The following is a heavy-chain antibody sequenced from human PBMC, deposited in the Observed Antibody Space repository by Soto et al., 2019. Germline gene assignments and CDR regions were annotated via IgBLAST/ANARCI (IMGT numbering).Heavy chain of an antibody. CDR1: GFTFSSYA. CDR2: ISYDGSNK. Sequence: GVSLRLSCAASGFTFSSYAMHWVRQAPGKGLEWVAVISYDGSNKYYADSVKGRFTISRDNSKNTLYLQMNSLRAEDTAVYYCARETYYYDSSGYDDYWGQGTLVTVST. J-gene: IGHJ4*02. D-gene: IGHD3-22*01. V-gene: IGHV3-30-3*01. CDR3: ARETYYYDSSGYDDY.